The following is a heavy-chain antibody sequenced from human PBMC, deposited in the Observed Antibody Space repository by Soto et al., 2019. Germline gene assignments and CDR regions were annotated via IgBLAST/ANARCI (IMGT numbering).Heavy chain of an antibody. D-gene: IGHD1-26*01. Sequence: KTSETLSLTCTVSRASIYTYSWTWIRQPAGKGLQWIGHIYSSGSANYSPPLKSRVSMSVDSSKNQISLKLSSVTAADTAVYYCATTVGANDYWGQGTLVTVSS. V-gene: IGHV4-4*07. J-gene: IGHJ4*02. CDR1: RASIYTYS. CDR2: IYSSGSA. CDR3: ATTVGANDY.